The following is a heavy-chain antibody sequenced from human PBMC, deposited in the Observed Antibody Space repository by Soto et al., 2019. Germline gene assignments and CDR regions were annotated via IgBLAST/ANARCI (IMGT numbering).Heavy chain of an antibody. CDR3: ARGVVYRDVGLAYGMDV. V-gene: IGHV4-34*01. CDR1: GESFSNHY. CDR2: INYSGST. Sequence: TLSLTCAVYGESFSNHYWTWIRQSPGKGLEWVGEINYSGSTRYNWSLGSRVTISVDTSKNQFSLMVTSVTAEDTAVYYCARGVVYRDVGLAYGMDVWGQGTTVTV. J-gene: IGHJ6*02. D-gene: IGHD3-22*01.